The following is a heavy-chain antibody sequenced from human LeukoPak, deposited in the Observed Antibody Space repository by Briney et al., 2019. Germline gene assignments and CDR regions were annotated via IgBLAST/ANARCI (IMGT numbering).Heavy chain of an antibody. D-gene: IGHD3-22*01. CDR3: ARLRITTTPRGYFDY. CDR1: GGSVSRYY. CDR2: VYNSEST. J-gene: IGHJ4*02. Sequence: SETLSLTCTVSGGSVSRYYWSWIRQPPGKGLEWIGCVYNSESTRYNPSLKSRVTISVDTSKNQFSLKLSSVTAADTAVYYCARLRITTTPRGYFDYWGQGTLVTVSS. V-gene: IGHV4-4*08.